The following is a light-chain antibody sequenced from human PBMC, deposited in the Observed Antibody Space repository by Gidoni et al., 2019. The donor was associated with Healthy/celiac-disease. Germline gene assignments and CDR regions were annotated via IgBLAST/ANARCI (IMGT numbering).Light chain of an antibody. CDR3: QQYGSSPLT. Sequence: ELVLTQSPGTLSLSQGERATLSCRASQSVRSSYLAWYQQKPGQAPRLLIYGASSRATGIPDRFSGSGSGTDFTLTISRLEPEDFAVYYCQQYGSSPLTFGGGTKVEIK. J-gene: IGKJ4*01. CDR2: GAS. V-gene: IGKV3-20*01. CDR1: QSVRSSY.